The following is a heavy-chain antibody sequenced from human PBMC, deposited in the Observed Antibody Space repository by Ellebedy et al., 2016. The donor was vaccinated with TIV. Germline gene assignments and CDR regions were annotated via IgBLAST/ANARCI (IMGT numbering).Heavy chain of an antibody. D-gene: IGHD1-1*01. Sequence: GGSLRLXXAASGFTFGAYDMHWVRQAPGKGLECVAAIANVGTITVYADAVKGRFTVSRDNSKSTLYLQMNSLRADDTAVYYCARDLFVGIPDYFDYWGRGTLVTVSS. V-gene: IGHV3-30-3*01. CDR2: IANVGTIT. CDR1: GFTFGAYD. J-gene: IGHJ4*02. CDR3: ARDLFVGIPDYFDY.